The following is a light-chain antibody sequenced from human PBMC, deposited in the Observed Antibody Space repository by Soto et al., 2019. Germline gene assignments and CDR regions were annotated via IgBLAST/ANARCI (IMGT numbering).Light chain of an antibody. J-gene: IGKJ4*01. Sequence: EIVMTQSPATLSVSPGERATLSCRASHSVSSRLAWYQQKPGQAPRLLIYVASTRATGLPARFSGSGSGTEFTLTISSLQSEDFAVYYCQHYTNWPLTFGGGTKVEIK. CDR2: VAS. CDR3: QHYTNWPLT. CDR1: HSVSSR. V-gene: IGKV3-15*01.